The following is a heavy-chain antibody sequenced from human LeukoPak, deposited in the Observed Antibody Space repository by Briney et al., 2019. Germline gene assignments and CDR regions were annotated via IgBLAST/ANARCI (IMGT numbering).Heavy chain of an antibody. D-gene: IGHD6-13*01. CDR1: GGSIRSYY. Sequence: SETLSLTCTVSGGSIRSYYWSWIRQPPGKGLEWIRYIYYSGNTNYNPSLKSRVTISVDTSKNQFSLRLSSVTAADTAVYYCARTSIAAAGTIDDWGQGTLVTVSS. V-gene: IGHV4-59*08. CDR3: ARTSIAAAGTIDD. J-gene: IGHJ4*02. CDR2: IYYSGNT.